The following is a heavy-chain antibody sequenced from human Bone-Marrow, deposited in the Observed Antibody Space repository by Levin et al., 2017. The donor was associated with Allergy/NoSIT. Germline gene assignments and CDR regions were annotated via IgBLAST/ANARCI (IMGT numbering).Heavy chain of an antibody. D-gene: IGHD6-19*01. CDR2: LWFDGSNQ. Sequence: HSGGSLRLSCAADGFSFSTYGMHWVRQAPGKGPEWVANLWFDGSNQFYADSVRGRFTISRDNSKNTLYLQMSSLRAEDTSVYYCARDSGRFYYGVDVWGQGTTVIVSS. J-gene: IGHJ6*02. CDR3: ARDSGRFYYGVDV. V-gene: IGHV3-33*01. CDR1: GFSFSTYG.